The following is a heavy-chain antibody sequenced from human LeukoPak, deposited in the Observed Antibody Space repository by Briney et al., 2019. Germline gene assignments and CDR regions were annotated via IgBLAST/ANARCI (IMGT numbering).Heavy chain of an antibody. Sequence: GGSLKLSCAASGFTFSGSAMHWVRQAPGKGLEWVSAISGSGGSTYYADSVKGRFTISRDNSKNTLYLQMNSLRAEDTAVYYCANSFNYYDSSGYYLYYFDYWGQGTLVTVSS. V-gene: IGHV3-23*01. CDR2: ISGSGGST. J-gene: IGHJ4*02. D-gene: IGHD3-22*01. CDR3: ANSFNYYDSSGYYLYYFDY. CDR1: GFTFSGSA.